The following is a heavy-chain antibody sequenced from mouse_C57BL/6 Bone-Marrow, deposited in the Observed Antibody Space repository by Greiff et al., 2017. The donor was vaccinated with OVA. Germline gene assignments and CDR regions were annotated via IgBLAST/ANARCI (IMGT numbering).Heavy chain of an antibody. CDR1: GYTFTSYW. J-gene: IGHJ2*01. CDR3: AREGLRLRTAFFDY. CDR2: IDPSDSYT. Sequence: QVQLQQPGAELVKPGASVKLSCKASGYTFTSYWMQWVKQRPGQGLEWIGEIDPSDSYTNYNQKFKGKATLTVDTSSSTAYMQLSSLTSEDSAVYYCAREGLRLRTAFFDYWGQGTTLTVSS. D-gene: IGHD2-4*01. V-gene: IGHV1-50*01.